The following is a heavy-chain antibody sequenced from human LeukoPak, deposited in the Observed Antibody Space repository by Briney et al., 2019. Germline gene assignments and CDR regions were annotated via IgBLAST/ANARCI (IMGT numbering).Heavy chain of an antibody. V-gene: IGHV3-74*01. CDR2: INSDGSTT. CDR1: GFTFSSYW. J-gene: IGHJ4*02. D-gene: IGHD4-17*01. Sequence: PGGSLRLSCAASGFTFSSYWMHWVRQAPGKGLVWVSRINSDGSTTNYADSVKGRFTISRDNAKNTVYLQMNSLRAEDTAVYYCTRGSYGDYEYWGQGTLVTVSS. CDR3: TRGSYGDYEY.